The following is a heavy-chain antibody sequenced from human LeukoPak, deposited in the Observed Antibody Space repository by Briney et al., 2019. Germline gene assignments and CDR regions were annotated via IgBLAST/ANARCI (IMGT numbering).Heavy chain of an antibody. J-gene: IGHJ4*02. CDR2: IESKTDGGTT. Sequence: GGSLRLSCAASGCTFSNAWMSWVRQAPGKGLEWVGRIESKTDGGTTDYAAPVKGRFTISRDDSKNTLYLQMNSLKTEDTAVYYCTTDPPYSRSWYVPSDYWGQGTLVIVSS. CDR1: GCTFSNAW. V-gene: IGHV3-15*04. D-gene: IGHD6-13*01. CDR3: TTDPPYSRSWYVPSDY.